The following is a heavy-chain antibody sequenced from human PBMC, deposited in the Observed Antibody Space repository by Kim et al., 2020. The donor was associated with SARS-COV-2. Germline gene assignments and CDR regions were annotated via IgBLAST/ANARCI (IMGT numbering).Heavy chain of an antibody. J-gene: IGHJ4*02. V-gene: IGHV3-66*01. CDR2: IYDGDAT. CDR3: ATSPGTWYGEDY. Sequence: GGSLRLSCAASGFTVTSNFMAWVRQAPGKGLEWVSVIYDGDATFYANSVRGRFIISRDKSRNTLYLQMNILRVDDTAVYFCATSPGTWYGEDYCGQGTRVTDSS. D-gene: IGHD3-10*01. CDR1: GFTVTSNF.